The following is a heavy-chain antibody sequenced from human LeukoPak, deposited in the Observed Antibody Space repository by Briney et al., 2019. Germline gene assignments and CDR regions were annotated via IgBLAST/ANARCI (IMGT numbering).Heavy chain of an antibody. CDR3: ARDPTSSWGTAFDI. V-gene: IGHV4-34*01. J-gene: IGHJ3*02. CDR1: GGSFSGYY. Sequence: SETLSLTCAVYGGSFSGYYWSWIRQPPGKGLEWIGEINHSGSTNYNPSLKSRVTISVDTSKNQFSLKLSSVTAADTAVYYCARDPTSSWGTAFDIWGQGTMVTVSS. CDR2: INHSGST. D-gene: IGHD3-16*01.